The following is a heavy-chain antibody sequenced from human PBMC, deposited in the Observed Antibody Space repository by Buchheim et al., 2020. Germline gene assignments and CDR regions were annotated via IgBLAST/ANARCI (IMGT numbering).Heavy chain of an antibody. CDR3: AKGRVGATLGGDFDY. D-gene: IGHD1-26*01. Sequence: EVQLLETGGGLVQPGGTLRLSCVASGFTLSSYDMSWVRQAPGKGLEWVSGISGSGGGVYYADSVKGRFTISRDNSKNTLYLQLNRLRDEETAVYYCAKGRVGATLGGDFDYWGPGTL. J-gene: IGHJ4*02. CDR1: GFTLSSYD. V-gene: IGHV3-23*01. CDR2: ISGSGGGV.